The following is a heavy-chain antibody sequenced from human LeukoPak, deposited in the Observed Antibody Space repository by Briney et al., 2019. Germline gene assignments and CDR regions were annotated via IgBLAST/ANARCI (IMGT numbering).Heavy chain of an antibody. CDR3: TRGLYYYGSGSYDYYYYYMDV. V-gene: IGHV3-73*01. D-gene: IGHD3-10*01. CDR2: IRSKTNSYAK. J-gene: IGHJ6*03. CDR1: GFTFSGSA. Sequence: PGGSLRLSCAASGFTFSGSAMHWVRQASGKGLEWVGRIRSKTNSYAKAYASSLKGRFTTSRNDSRNTAYMQMNNPKHEDTAVYYCTRGLYYYGSGSYDYYYYYMDVWGKGTTVTISS.